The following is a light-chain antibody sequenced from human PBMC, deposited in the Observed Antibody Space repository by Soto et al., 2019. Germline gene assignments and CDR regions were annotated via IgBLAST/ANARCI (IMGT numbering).Light chain of an antibody. V-gene: IGKV3-20*01. Sequence: EIVLTQSPGTLSLSPGERATLSCRASQSVSNNFLAWYQHRPGQAPRLLIYGPSTRATGIPDRFSGSGSGTDFTLTIRRLEPEDFEVYYCQQYGSSPRTFGQGTKVDI. J-gene: IGKJ1*01. CDR3: QQYGSSPRT. CDR1: QSVSNNF. CDR2: GPS.